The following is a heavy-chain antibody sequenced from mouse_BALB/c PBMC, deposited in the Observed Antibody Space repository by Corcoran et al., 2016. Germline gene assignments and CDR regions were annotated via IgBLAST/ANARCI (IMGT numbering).Heavy chain of an antibody. D-gene: IGHD2-14*01. V-gene: IGHV1-18*01. Sequence: EVQLQQFGAALVKQGASVKISCKASGYTFTDYNMDWVKQRHGKRHEGIGDINPNYDSTSYNQKFKGKATLNVDKSASTAYMELRSLTSEDTAVYYCARGSDYRSMDYWGQGTSVTVSS. CDR2: INPNYDST. CDR1: GYTFTDYN. J-gene: IGHJ4*01. CDR3: ARGSDYRSMDY.